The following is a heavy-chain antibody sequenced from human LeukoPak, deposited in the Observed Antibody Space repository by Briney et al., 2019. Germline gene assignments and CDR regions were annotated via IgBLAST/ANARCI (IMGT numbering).Heavy chain of an antibody. D-gene: IGHD3-10*01. J-gene: IGHJ5*02. CDR3: ARLIYYYGSGSYYNVIWFDP. CDR2: IYYSGSA. V-gene: IGHV4-39*01. Sequence: SETLSLTCTVSGGSISSSSYYWGWIRQPPGKGLEWIGSIYYSGSAYCNPSLKSRVTISVDTSKNQFSLKLSSVTAADTAVYYCARLIYYYGSGSYYNVIWFDPWGQGTLVTVSS. CDR1: GGSISSSSYY.